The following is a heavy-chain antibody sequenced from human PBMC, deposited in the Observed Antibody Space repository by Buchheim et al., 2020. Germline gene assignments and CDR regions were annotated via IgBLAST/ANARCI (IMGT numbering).Heavy chain of an antibody. J-gene: IGHJ6*02. CDR3: ARAGYDILTGKKTTRYCYYGMDV. Sequence: QVQLVESGGGLVKPGGSLRLSCAASGFTFSDYYMSWIRQAPGKGLEWVSYISSSSSYTNYADSVKGRFTISRDNAKNSLYLQMNSLRDEDTAVYYCARAGYDILTGKKTTRYCYYGMDVWGQGTT. CDR2: ISSSSSYT. D-gene: IGHD3-9*01. CDR1: GFTFSDYY. V-gene: IGHV3-11*06.